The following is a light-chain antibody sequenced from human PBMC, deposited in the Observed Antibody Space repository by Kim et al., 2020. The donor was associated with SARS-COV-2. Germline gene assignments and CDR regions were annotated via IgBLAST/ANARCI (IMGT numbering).Light chain of an antibody. CDR3: QQYGSSPYT. V-gene: IGKV3-20*01. Sequence: EIVLTQSPGTLSLSRGERATLSCRASQSVSSSYLAWYQQKPGQAPRLLIYGASSRATGIPDRFSGSGSGTDFTLTINRLEPEDFAVYYCQQYGSSPYTFGQGNKLEI. CDR2: GAS. J-gene: IGKJ2*01. CDR1: QSVSSSY.